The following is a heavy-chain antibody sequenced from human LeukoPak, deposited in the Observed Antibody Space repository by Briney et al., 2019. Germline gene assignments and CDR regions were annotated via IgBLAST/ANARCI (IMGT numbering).Heavy chain of an antibody. J-gene: IGHJ6*02. CDR3: ARKRGHGMDV. CDR2: INPDSGFT. Sequence: ASVKVSCKASGYKFTDDYMHWVRQAPGQGLEFMGWINPDSGFTNYAQKFKGRVTMTRDTSISTAYLEVRSLTSDDTAVYYCARKRGHGMDVWGQGTTVTVSS. V-gene: IGHV1-2*02. CDR1: GYKFTDDY.